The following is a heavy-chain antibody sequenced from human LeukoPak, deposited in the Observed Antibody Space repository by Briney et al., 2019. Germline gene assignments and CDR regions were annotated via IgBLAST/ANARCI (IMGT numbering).Heavy chain of an antibody. Sequence: GASVKVSCKASGYTFTGHYMHWVRQAPGQGLEWMGWINPNSGGTNYAQKFQGRVTMTRDTSISTAYMELSRLRSDDTAVYYCARDLRLLPRSYYFDYWGQGTLVTVSS. CDR1: GYTFTGHY. V-gene: IGHV1-2*02. CDR3: ARDLRLLPRSYYFDY. J-gene: IGHJ4*02. D-gene: IGHD2-15*01. CDR2: INPNSGGT.